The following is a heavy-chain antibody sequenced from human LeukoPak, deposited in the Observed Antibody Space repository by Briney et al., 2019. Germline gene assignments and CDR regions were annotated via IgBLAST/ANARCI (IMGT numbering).Heavy chain of an antibody. V-gene: IGHV1-8*01. J-gene: IGHJ5*02. CDR2: MNPNCGNT. CDR1: GYTFTNDD. Sequence: GASVKVSCKASGYTFTNDDINWVRQATGQGLEWMGWMNPNCGNTGYAQKFQGRVTMTRNTSINTAYMELSSLRSEDTAVYYCARAAVATRRGSWFDPWGQGTLVTVSS. CDR3: ARAAVATRRGSWFDP. D-gene: IGHD5-12*01.